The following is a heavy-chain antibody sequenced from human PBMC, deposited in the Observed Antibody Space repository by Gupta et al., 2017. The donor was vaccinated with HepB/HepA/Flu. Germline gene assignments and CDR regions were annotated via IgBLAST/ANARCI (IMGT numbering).Heavy chain of an antibody. CDR3: AKDLHFWSAMDV. CDR2: IGTDLRT. V-gene: IGHV3-23*01. Sequence: EVQLLESGGGLVQPGGSLRLSCAASGFTFGGNAMSWVRQAPGKGLEWVSGIGTDLRTHYADSVKGRFTISRVNSKNTVYLQMNSLRAEDTAVYYCAKDLHFWSAMDVWGKGTTVTVSS. CDR1: GFTFGGNA. J-gene: IGHJ6*03. D-gene: IGHD3-3*02.